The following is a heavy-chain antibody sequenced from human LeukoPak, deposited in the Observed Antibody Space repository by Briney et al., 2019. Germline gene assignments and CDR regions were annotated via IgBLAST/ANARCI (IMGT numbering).Heavy chain of an antibody. V-gene: IGHV1-8*01. Sequence: ASVKVSCKASGYTFTSYDINWVRQATGQGLEWMGWMNPNSGNTGYAQKFQGRVTMTRNTSISTAYMELSSLRSEDTAVYYCATMESVIVVRGVFTYWFDPWGQGTLVTVSS. J-gene: IGHJ5*02. CDR2: MNPNSGNT. CDR1: GYTFTSYD. D-gene: IGHD3-10*01. CDR3: ATMESVIVVRGVFTYWFDP.